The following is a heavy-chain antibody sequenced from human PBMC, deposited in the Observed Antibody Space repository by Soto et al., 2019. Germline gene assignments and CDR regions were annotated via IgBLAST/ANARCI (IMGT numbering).Heavy chain of an antibody. Sequence: PVGSLRLSCTASGFTFSNAWMSWVRQAPGKGLEWVGRIQSKTDGGTTDYAAPVKGRFTISRDDSKNTLYLQMNSLKTEDTAVYYCTTDLIVVVVAATAAFDIWGQGTMVTVSS. D-gene: IGHD2-15*01. CDR3: TTDLIVVVVAATAAFDI. V-gene: IGHV3-15*01. CDR2: IQSKTDGGTT. J-gene: IGHJ3*02. CDR1: GFTFSNAW.